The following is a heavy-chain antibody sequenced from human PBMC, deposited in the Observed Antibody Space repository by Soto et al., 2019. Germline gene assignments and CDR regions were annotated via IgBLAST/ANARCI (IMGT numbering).Heavy chain of an antibody. V-gene: IGHV1-18*01. Sequence: ASVKVSCKASGYTFTNYVISWVRQAPGQGLEWMGWISASSGNTNYAQKFQGRVTMTRDISIATAYVELSSLRSDDTAIYYCARMETFGSLNWFDPWGQGTLVTVSS. CDR2: ISASSGNT. J-gene: IGHJ5*01. D-gene: IGHD3-16*01. CDR1: GYTFTNYV. CDR3: ARMETFGSLNWFDP.